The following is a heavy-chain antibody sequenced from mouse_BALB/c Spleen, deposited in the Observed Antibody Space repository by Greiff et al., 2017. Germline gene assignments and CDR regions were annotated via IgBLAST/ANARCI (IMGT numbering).Heavy chain of an antibody. J-gene: IGHJ3*01. CDR2: ISDCGSYT. D-gene: IGHD1-1*01. CDR3: TRGSRQLAWFAY. CDR1: GFTFSDYY. Sequence: EVKLMESGGGLVKPGGSLKLSCAASGFTFSDYYMHWVRQNPEKSLEWVATISDCGSYTYYPDSVKGRFTMSGDNAKNNLYLQMSSLKSEDAAMYYCTRGSRQLAWFAYWGQGTLVTVSA. V-gene: IGHV5-4*02.